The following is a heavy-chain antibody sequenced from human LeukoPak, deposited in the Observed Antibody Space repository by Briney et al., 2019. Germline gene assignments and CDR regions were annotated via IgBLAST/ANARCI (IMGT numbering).Heavy chain of an antibody. CDR3: ARHPPNWNLAFHI. CDR1: GYTFTSYD. J-gene: IGHJ3*02. D-gene: IGHD1-7*01. V-gene: IGHV1-18*01. Sequence: ASVKVSCKASGYTFTSYDINWVRQAPGQGLEWVGWISANNGNTKYAQRLQDRVTMTTNTSTSTAYMELRSLRSDDTAVFYCARHPPNWNLAFHIWGQGTMVTVSS. CDR2: ISANNGNT.